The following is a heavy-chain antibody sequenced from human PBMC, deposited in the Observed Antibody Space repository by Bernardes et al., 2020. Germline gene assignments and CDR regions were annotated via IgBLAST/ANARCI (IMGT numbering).Heavy chain of an antibody. D-gene: IGHD6-19*01. J-gene: IGHJ5*02. CDR3: ARGKGQWLVISWFDP. CDR1: GYTFTSYD. V-gene: IGHV1-8*01. CDR2: MNPNSGNT. Sequence: ASVKVSCKASGYTFTSYDINWVRQATGQGLEWMGWMNPNSGNTGYAQKFQGRVTMTRNTSISTAYMELSSLRSEDTAVYYCARGKGQWLVISWFDPWGQGTLVTVSS.